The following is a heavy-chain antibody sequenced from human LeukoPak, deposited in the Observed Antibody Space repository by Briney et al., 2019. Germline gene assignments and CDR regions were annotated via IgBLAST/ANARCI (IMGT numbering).Heavy chain of an antibody. J-gene: IGHJ4*02. CDR2: ISSSGSTI. V-gene: IGHV3-48*03. D-gene: IGHD3-10*01. Sequence: GGSLRLSCAASGFTFCSYEMNWVRQAPRKGLGWVSYISSSGSTIYYADSVKGRFTISRDNAKNSLYLQMNSLTAEDTAVYYCARDVPRVYFDYWGQGTLVTVSS. CDR3: ARDVPRVYFDY. CDR1: GFTFCSYE.